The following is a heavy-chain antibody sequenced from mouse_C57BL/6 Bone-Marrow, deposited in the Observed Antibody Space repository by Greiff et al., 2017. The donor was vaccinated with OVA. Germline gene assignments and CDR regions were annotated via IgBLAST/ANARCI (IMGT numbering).Heavy chain of an antibody. Sequence: QVHVKQPGAELVRPGSSVKLSCKASGYTFTSYWMDWVKQRPGQGLEWIGNIYPSDSETHYNQKFKDKATLTVDKSSSTAYMQLSSLTSEDSAVYYCARTVTWFAYWGQGTLVTVSA. J-gene: IGHJ3*01. V-gene: IGHV1-61*01. CDR2: IYPSDSET. CDR1: GYTFTSYW. CDR3: ARTVTWFAY.